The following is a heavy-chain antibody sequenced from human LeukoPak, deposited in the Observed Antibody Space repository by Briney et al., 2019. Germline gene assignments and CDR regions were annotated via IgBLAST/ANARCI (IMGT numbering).Heavy chain of an antibody. Sequence: ASVKVSCKASGGTFSSYAISWVRQAPGQGLEWMGGTIPIFGTANYAQKFQGRVTITTDESTSTAYMGLSSLRSEDTAVYYCARGGYCSSTSCYTREFDYWGQGTLVTVSS. CDR1: GGTFSSYA. V-gene: IGHV1-69*05. J-gene: IGHJ4*02. D-gene: IGHD2-2*02. CDR3: ARGGYCSSTSCYTREFDY. CDR2: TIPIFGTA.